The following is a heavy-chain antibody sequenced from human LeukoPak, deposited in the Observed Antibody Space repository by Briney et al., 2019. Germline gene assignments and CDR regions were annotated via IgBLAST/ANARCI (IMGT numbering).Heavy chain of an antibody. CDR3: ARDVRWLRFVFDY. D-gene: IGHD5-12*01. J-gene: IGHJ4*02. V-gene: IGHV3-48*02. CDR2: ISSSGSTV. CDR1: RFTLCRYS. Sequence: GGSLRLSRAASRFTLCRYSMNWVPQAPGKGLEWVSYISSSGSTVYYADSVKGRFTISRDNAKNSLYLQMNSLRDEDTAMYYCARDVRWLRFVFDYWGQGTLVTVSS.